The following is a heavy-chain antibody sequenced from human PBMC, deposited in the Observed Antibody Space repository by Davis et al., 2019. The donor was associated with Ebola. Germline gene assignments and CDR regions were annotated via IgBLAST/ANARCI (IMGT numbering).Heavy chain of an antibody. CDR3: AAYSLSTDTPFDT. J-gene: IGHJ4*02. CDR2: TLVGSGNT. V-gene: IGHV1-58*01. Sequence: SVTVSCKASRLTLSSSIVQWVRHARGQRPQWIVSTLVGSGNTDYAEKFQERVTITRDMSTGTVYMDLSSLRSEDTAFYYCAAYSLSTDTPFDTWGQGTLVTVSS. D-gene: IGHD4-17*01. CDR1: RLTLSSSI.